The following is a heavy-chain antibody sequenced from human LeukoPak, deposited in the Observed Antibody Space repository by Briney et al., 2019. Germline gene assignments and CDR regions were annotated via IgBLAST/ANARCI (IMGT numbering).Heavy chain of an antibody. J-gene: IGHJ4*02. CDR3: ARDLPPEYYYDSSDHTAEDY. CDR2: ISSSSSYI. V-gene: IGHV3-21*01. D-gene: IGHD3-22*01. Sequence: PGGSLRLSCAASGFTFSGYSMNWVRQAPGKGLEWVSSISSSSSYIYYADSVKGRFTISRDNAKNSLYLQMNSLRAEDTAVYYCARDLPPEYYYDSSDHTAEDYWGQGTLVTVSS. CDR1: GFTFSGYS.